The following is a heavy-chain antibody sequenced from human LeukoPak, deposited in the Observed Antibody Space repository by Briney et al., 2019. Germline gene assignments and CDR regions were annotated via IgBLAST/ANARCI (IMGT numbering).Heavy chain of an antibody. V-gene: IGHV1-2*02. D-gene: IGHD3-10*01. CDR3: AGDMVRGYILRRVLEH. CDR2: INPNSGGT. Sequence: ASVKVSCKASGYTFTGYYMHWVRQAPGQGLEWMGWINPNSGGTNYAQKFQGRVTMTRDTSISTAYMELNRLRSDDTAVYYCAGDMVRGYILRRVLEHWGQGTLVTVSS. J-gene: IGHJ4*02. CDR1: GYTFTGYY.